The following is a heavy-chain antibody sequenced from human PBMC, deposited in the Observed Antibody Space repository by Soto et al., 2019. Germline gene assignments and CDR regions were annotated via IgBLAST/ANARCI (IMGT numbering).Heavy chain of an antibody. D-gene: IGHD2-2*01. Sequence: GLQSLPCAPSGFTFSAALLTWLRRNPGRGLEWVGRIKNKRSDEATDYAAAVKGRFIISRDDSKNTLYLQMHSLTTEDKALYYCSPHGLNQGRLDYWRQATQVTLSS. CDR2: IKNKRSDEAT. J-gene: IGHJ4*03. CDR3: SPHGLNQGRLDY. V-gene: IGHV3-15*01. CDR1: GFTFSAAL.